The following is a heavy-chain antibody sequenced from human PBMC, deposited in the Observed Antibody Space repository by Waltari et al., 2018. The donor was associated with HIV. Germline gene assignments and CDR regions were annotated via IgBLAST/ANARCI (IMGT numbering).Heavy chain of an antibody. J-gene: IGHJ4*02. CDR3: ARLQGYCSATSCYLWYFDY. D-gene: IGHD2-2*01. Sequence: EVQLVQSGTEVKKPGESLKISCKGSGYIFTSYWIGWVRQMPGKGLAWMGIIYPGESDTRYSPSFQGQVTISADKSISTANLQWSSLKVSDTAIYYCARLQGYCSATSCYLWYFDYWGQGTLVTVSS. CDR1: GYIFTSYW. CDR2: IYPGESDT. V-gene: IGHV5-51*01.